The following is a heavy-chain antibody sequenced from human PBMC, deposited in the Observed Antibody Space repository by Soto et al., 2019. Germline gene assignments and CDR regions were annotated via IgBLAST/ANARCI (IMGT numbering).Heavy chain of an antibody. V-gene: IGHV3-30-3*01. J-gene: IGHJ4*02. Sequence: LRLSCVVSGFIFSDFGMHWVRQSPGEGLAWVASISKDGSDTYYAESVKGRFTISRDDSKSTVFLEMNTLRLEDTAAYFCASPREGQWLVFDHWGQRTLVTVS. CDR1: GFIFSDFG. CDR2: ISKDGSDT. D-gene: IGHD6-19*01. CDR3: ASPREGQWLVFDH.